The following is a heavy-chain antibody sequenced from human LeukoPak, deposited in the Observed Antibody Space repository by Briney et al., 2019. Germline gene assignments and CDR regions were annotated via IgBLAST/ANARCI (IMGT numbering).Heavy chain of an antibody. J-gene: IGHJ4*02. CDR2: ISDRGST. V-gene: IGHV4-59*11. CDR3: ARGYDSSAYYPFNY. Sequence: SRFPTGVVATGSLATHHWRWVRHSPRGLRGWVGYISDRGSTNYNPSLKSRVTISVDTSKNQFSLMLSSVTAADTAVYYCARGYDSSAYYPFNYWGQGTLVTVSS. CDR1: TGSLATHH. D-gene: IGHD3-22*01.